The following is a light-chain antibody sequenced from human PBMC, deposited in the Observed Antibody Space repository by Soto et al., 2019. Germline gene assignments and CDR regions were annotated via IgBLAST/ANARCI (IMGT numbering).Light chain of an antibody. CDR3: QQFNSYPLT. V-gene: IGKV1-13*02. CDR1: QGISSA. CDR2: DAS. Sequence: AIQLTQSPSSLSASVGDRVTITCRASQGISSALAWYQHKSGKPPKSLIYDASSLESGVPSRFSGSGSGTDFTLTISNLQAEDFATYYCQQFNSYPLTFGGGTKVEIK. J-gene: IGKJ4*01.